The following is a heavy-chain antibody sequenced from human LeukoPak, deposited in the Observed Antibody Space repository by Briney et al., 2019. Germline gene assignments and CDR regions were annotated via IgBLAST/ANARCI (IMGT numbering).Heavy chain of an antibody. Sequence: GGSLRLSCAASGFIFSGSWMHWVSQAPGKGLAWVSRIISDGSSTGYADSVKGRFTVSRDNAKNTLYLQMNSLRIEDTAVYYCARGTSSLDAFDIWGQGTMVTVSS. CDR2: IISDGSST. D-gene: IGHD3-10*01. J-gene: IGHJ3*02. CDR3: ARGTSSLDAFDI. CDR1: GFIFSGSW. V-gene: IGHV3-74*01.